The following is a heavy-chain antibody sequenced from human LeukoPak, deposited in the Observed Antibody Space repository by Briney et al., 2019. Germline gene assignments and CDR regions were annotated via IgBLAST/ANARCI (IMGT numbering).Heavy chain of an antibody. D-gene: IGHD1-26*01. CDR2: INWNGGST. V-gene: IGHV3-20*04. J-gene: IGHJ4*02. CDR3: ARDSGSYYD. CDR1: GFTFSSYW. Sequence: GGSLRLSCAASGFTFSSYWMSWVRQAPGKGLEWVSGINWNGGSTGYADSVKGRFTISRDNAKNSLYLQMNSLRAEDTAVYYCARDSGSYYDRGQGTLVTVSS.